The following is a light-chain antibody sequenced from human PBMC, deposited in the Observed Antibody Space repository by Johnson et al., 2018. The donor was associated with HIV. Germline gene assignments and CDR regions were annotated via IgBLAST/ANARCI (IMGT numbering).Light chain of an antibody. CDR1: SSNIGNNY. CDR3: GTWDSRLTLYV. CDR2: ENN. J-gene: IGLJ1*01. V-gene: IGLV1-51*02. Sequence: SVLTQPPLVSAAPGQKVTISCSGSSSNIGNNYVSWYQQLPGTAPKLLIYENNKRPSGIPDRFSGSKSGTSATLGISGLQTGDEADYYCGTWDSRLTLYVFGTGTMV.